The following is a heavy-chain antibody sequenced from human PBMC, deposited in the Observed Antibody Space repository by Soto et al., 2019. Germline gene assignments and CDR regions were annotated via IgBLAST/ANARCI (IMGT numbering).Heavy chain of an antibody. Sequence: QVQLVESGGGVVQPGRSLRLSCAAPGFTFSSSGMHWVRQAPGKGLEWVAVIWSDGSNKYYADSVKGRFTISRDNSKNTLYLQMNSVRAEDTAVYYCARDPSNYGDYITNWFDPWGQGTLVTVSS. D-gene: IGHD4-17*01. V-gene: IGHV3-33*01. CDR2: IWSDGSNK. J-gene: IGHJ5*02. CDR1: GFTFSSSG. CDR3: ARDPSNYGDYITNWFDP.